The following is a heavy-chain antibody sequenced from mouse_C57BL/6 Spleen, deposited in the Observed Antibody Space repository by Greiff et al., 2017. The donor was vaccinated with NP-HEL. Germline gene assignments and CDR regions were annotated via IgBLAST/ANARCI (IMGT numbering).Heavy chain of an antibody. CDR1: GYTFTSYW. CDR2: IDPSDSYT. J-gene: IGHJ2*01. V-gene: IGHV1-69*01. D-gene: IGHD1-1*01. Sequence: QVQLQQPGAELVMPGASVKLSCKASGYTFTSYWMHWVKQRPGQGLEWIGEIDPSDSYTNYNHKFKGKSTLTVDKSSSTAYMQLSSLTSEDSAVYYCARGYYGSKSPFDYWGQGTTLTVSS. CDR3: ARGYYGSKSPFDY.